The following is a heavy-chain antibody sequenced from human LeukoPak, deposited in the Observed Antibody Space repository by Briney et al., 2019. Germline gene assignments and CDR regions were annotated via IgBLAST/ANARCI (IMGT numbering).Heavy chain of an antibody. CDR2: IDGSGGTT. CDR1: GFTFSSYD. D-gene: IGHD3-22*01. J-gene: IGHJ4*02. V-gene: IGHV3-23*01. CDR3: AKDYDSRIFDY. Sequence: GGSLRLSCAASGFTFSSYDMSWVRQAPGKGLEWVSSIDGSGGTTYHSDSVKGRFTISRDNSKNTLYLQMNSLKAEDTAVYYCAKDYDSRIFDYWGRGTLVTVSS.